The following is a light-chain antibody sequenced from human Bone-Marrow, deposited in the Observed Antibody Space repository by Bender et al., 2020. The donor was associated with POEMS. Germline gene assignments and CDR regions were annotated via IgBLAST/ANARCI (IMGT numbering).Light chain of an antibody. J-gene: IGLJ3*02. CDR2: SSH. CDR1: SSNIGAHA. Sequence: QSVLTQPPSASGTPGQRVTISCSGGSSNIGAHAVNWYQHLPGTAPKLLIYSSHRRPSEVPDRFSGSRSGTSASLAISGPQSEDEADYYCAVGEDSLNGWVFGGGTKLTGL. CDR3: AVGEDSLNGWV. V-gene: IGLV1-44*01.